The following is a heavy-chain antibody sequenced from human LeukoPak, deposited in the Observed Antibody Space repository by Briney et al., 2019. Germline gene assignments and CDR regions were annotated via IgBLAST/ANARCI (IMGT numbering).Heavy chain of an antibody. D-gene: IGHD3-22*01. V-gene: IGHV3-30*03. J-gene: IGHJ3*02. Sequence: AGGSLRLSCAASGFTFSSYGMHWVRQAPGKGLEWVAVISYDGSNKYYADSVKGRFTISRDNSKNTLYLQMNSLRAEDTAVYYCASVSLSMIVRDKVADAFDIWGQGTMVTVSS. CDR3: ASVSLSMIVRDKVADAFDI. CDR1: GFTFSSYG. CDR2: ISYDGSNK.